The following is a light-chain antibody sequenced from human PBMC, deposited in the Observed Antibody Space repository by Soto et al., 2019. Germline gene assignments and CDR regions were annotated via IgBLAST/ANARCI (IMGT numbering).Light chain of an antibody. V-gene: IGLV2-11*01. Sequence: QSALIQPRSVSGSPGQSVTISCTGTSSDVGGYNFVSWYQQHPGKVPRLMIYDVTKRPTGVPDRFSGSKSGNTASLTISGLLLEDEADYYCCSYAGRDTLGMFGGGTKLTVL. CDR2: DVT. CDR3: CSYAGRDTLGM. CDR1: SSDVGGYNF. J-gene: IGLJ3*02.